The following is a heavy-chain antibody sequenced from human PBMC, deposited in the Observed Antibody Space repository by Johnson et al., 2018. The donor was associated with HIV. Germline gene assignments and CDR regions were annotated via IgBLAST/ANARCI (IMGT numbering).Heavy chain of an antibody. J-gene: IGHJ3*02. Sequence: QVQLVESGGGVVQPGRSLRLSCAASGFTSRDYGIHWVRQAPGKGLEWVAFIRNDGRKKYYSDSVKGRFTISRDNAKNTLYLQMNSLRAEDTAVYYCAKVNAGIDAFDIWGQGTMVTVSS. V-gene: IGHV3-30*02. CDR2: IRNDGRKK. CDR3: AKVNAGIDAFDI. CDR1: GFTSRDYG. D-gene: IGHD6-13*01.